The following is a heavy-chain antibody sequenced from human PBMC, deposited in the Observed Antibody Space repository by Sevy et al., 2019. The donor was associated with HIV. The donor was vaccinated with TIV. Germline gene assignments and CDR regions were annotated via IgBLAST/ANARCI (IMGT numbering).Heavy chain of an antibody. CDR1: GFPFSSYE. V-gene: IGHV3-48*03. CDR3: ARDLPPSATTVARFEY. CDR2: ITNSGSTK. D-gene: IGHD4-17*01. J-gene: IGHJ4*02. Sequence: GGSLRLSCTASGFPFSSYEMNWVRQAPGKGLEWVSYITNSGSTKYYSDSVKGRFTISRDNAKNSLYLQMNNLRAEDTAVYYCARDLPPSATTVARFEYWGRGTLVTVSS.